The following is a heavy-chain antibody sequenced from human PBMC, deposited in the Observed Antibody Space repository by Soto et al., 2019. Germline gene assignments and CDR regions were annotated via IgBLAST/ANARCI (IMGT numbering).Heavy chain of an antibody. CDR2: ISAYNGNT. V-gene: IGHV1-18*01. Sequence: GGSVKLFCKACGYTFTSYGISLVRQAPGQGLEWMGWISAYNGNTNYAQKLQGRVTMTTDTSTSTAYMELRSLRSDDTAVYYCARDRPGAGSSAKFDPWGQGTMVTGSS. CDR3: ARDRPGAGSSAKFDP. D-gene: IGHD2-2*01. CDR1: GYTFTSYG. J-gene: IGHJ5*02.